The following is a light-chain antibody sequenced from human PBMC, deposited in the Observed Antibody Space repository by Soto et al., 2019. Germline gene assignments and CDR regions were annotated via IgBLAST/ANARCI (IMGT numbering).Light chain of an antibody. CDR3: QTSGTGLQL. Sequence: QLVLTQSPSASASLGASVKLTCTLSSGHSRYTIAWHQQQPEKGPRFVMRLSSDGGHTKGDGIPDRFSGSSSGAERYLTIASLQSGDGADYYCQTSGTGLQLFGVVTKVTVL. CDR2: LSSDGGH. J-gene: IGLJ3*02. CDR1: SGHSRYT. V-gene: IGLV4-69*02.